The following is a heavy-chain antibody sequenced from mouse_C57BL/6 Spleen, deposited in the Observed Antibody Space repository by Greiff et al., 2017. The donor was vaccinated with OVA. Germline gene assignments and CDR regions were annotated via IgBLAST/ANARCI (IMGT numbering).Heavy chain of an antibody. Sequence: VQLQQPGAELVKPGASVKMSCKASGYTFTSYWITWVKQRPGQGLEWMGDIYPGSGSTNYNEKFKSKATLTVDTSSSTAYMQLSSLTSEDSAVYYCASYYSNSYAMDYWGQGTSVTVSS. J-gene: IGHJ4*01. CDR3: ASYYSNSYAMDY. D-gene: IGHD2-5*01. V-gene: IGHV1-55*01. CDR2: IYPGSGST. CDR1: GYTFTSYW.